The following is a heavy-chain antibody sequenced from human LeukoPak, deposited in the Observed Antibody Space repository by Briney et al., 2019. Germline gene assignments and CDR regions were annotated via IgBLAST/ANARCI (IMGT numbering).Heavy chain of an antibody. D-gene: IGHD6-19*01. CDR2: IYYSGST. CDR3: ARPGSPPSGWFDP. V-gene: IGHV4-39*01. J-gene: IGHJ5*02. Sequence: SETLSLTCTVSGGSISSSSYYWGWIRQPPGKGLEWIGSIYYSGSTYYNPSLKSRVTISVDTSKNQFSLKLSSVTAADTAVYYCARPGSPPSGWFDPWGRGTLVTVSS. CDR1: GGSISSSSYY.